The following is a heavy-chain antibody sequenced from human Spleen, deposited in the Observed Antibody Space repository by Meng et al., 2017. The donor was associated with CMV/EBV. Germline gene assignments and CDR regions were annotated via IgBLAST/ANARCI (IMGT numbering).Heavy chain of an antibody. CDR2: INHSGST. CDR3: ARGPPFRD. J-gene: IGHJ4*02. V-gene: IGHV4-34*01. CDR1: GGSFSGYY. Sequence: LSLTCAVYGGSFSGYYWSWIRQPPGKGLEWIREINHSGSTNYNPSLKSRVTISVDTSKNQFSLKLSSVTAADTAVYYCARGPPFRDWGQGTLVTVSS.